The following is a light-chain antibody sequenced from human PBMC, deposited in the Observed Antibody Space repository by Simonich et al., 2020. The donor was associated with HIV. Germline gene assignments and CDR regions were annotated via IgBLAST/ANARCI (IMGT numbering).Light chain of an antibody. Sequence: DIVMTQSPLSLPVTPGEPASISCRSSQSLLHSNGYNYLDWYLQKRGQSPQLRIYLVANRASGVPDRFSGSGSGTDFTLKISRVEAEDVGVYYCMQALQTPRTFGQGTKVEIK. V-gene: IGKV2-28*01. CDR2: LVA. CDR1: QSLLHSNGYNY. J-gene: IGKJ1*01. CDR3: MQALQTPRT.